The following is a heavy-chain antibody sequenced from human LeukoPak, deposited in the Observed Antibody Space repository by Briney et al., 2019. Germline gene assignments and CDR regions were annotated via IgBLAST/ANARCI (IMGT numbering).Heavy chain of an antibody. CDR2: ISSSSGYI. Sequence: GGSLRLSCAASGFTFSSYSMNWVRQAPGKGLEWVSSISSSSGYIYYADSVKGRFTISRDNAKNSLYLQMNSLRAEDTAVYYCARDGRYCSGGSCSRPFDYWGQGTLVTVSS. CDR3: ARDGRYCSGGSCSRPFDY. V-gene: IGHV3-21*01. CDR1: GFTFSSYS. D-gene: IGHD2-15*01. J-gene: IGHJ4*02.